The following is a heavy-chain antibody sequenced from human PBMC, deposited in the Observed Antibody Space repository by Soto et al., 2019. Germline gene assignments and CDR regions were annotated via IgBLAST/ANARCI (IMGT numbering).Heavy chain of an antibody. J-gene: IGHJ3*02. CDR2: IIPILGIA. V-gene: IGHV1-69*10. CDR1: GGTFSSYA. D-gene: IGHD3-22*01. Sequence: ASVKVSCKASGGTFSSYAISWVRQAPGQGLEWMGGIIPILGIANYAQKFQGRVTITADKSTSTAYMELSSLRSEDTAVYYCARGYYDSSGYYYDAFDIWGQGTMVTVSS. CDR3: ARGYYDSSGYYYDAFDI.